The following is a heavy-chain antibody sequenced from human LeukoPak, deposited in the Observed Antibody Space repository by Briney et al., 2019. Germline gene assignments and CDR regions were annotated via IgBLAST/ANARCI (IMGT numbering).Heavy chain of an antibody. CDR1: GYTFTGYY. D-gene: IGHD3-9*01. CDR2: INPNSGDT. CDR3: ARSPDILTGENFDY. Sequence: ASVKVSCKASGYTFTGYYMNWVRQAPGQGLEWMGWINPNSGDTNSAQKFQGRGTMTRDTSISTAYMELSRLRSDDTAVYYCARSPDILTGENFDYWGQGTLVTVSS. V-gene: IGHV1-2*02. J-gene: IGHJ4*02.